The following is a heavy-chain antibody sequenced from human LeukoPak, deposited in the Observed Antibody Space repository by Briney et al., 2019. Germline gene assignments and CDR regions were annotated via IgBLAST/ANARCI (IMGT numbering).Heavy chain of an antibody. V-gene: IGHV3-7*04. CDR1: GFTFSSYW. J-gene: IGHJ4*02. Sequence: AGGPLRLSCAASGFTFSSYWMSWVRQAPGKGLEWVANIKQDGSEKYYVDSVKGRFTISRDNAKNSLYLQMNSLRAEDTAVYYCARVVLFGGYAFDYWGQGALVTVSS. CDR2: IKQDGSEK. D-gene: IGHD5-12*01. CDR3: ARVVLFGGYAFDY.